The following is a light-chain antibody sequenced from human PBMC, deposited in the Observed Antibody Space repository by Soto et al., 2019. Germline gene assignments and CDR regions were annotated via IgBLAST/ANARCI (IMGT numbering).Light chain of an antibody. CDR2: AAS. J-gene: IGKJ1*01. V-gene: IGKV1-12*02. Sequence: DIQMTQSPSSVSASVGDRVTITCRASQDISNWLAWYQQKPGKAPKLLIYAASSLQSGVPSRFSGSGSGTDFTLTISSLQPEDFATYSCQQADSFPWTFGQGTKVEIK. CDR3: QQADSFPWT. CDR1: QDISNW.